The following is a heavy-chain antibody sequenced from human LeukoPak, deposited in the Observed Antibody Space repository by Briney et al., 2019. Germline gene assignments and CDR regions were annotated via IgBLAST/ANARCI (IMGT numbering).Heavy chain of an antibody. CDR1: GFTFSGYW. D-gene: IGHD7-27*01. Sequence: GGSLRLSCAASGFTFSGYWMYWVRHVPGKGLVWLSQINSDGSSTNYADSVKGRFTISRDNAKNTLYLQMNNLRAEDTAVYYCARVNTHWGVDYWGQGTLVTVSS. V-gene: IGHV3-74*01. CDR3: ARVNTHWGVDY. CDR2: INSDGSST. J-gene: IGHJ4*02.